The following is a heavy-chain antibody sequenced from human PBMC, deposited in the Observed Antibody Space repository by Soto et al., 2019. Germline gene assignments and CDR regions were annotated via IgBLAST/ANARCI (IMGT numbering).Heavy chain of an antibody. D-gene: IGHD3-16*01. Sequence: QVQLQESGPGLVKPSETLSLTCTVSGGSVSSGSYYWSWIRQPPGKGLEWIGYIYSSGSTNYNPSLKSRVTISMNTSKNRFSLKLNSVTAADTAVYYCVREGAWGQGTLVTVSS. CDR3: VREGA. V-gene: IGHV4-61*01. CDR2: IYSSGST. J-gene: IGHJ5*02. CDR1: GGSVSSGSYY.